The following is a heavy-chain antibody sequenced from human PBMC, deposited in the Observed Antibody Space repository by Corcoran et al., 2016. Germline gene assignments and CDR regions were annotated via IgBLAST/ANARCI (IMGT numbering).Heavy chain of an antibody. CDR3: ARTTAATCDFWSGYCTGYYFDY. CDR1: GYTFSDYA. V-gene: IGHV1-3*01. Sequence: QVQLVQSGAEVKKPGASVKVSCKASGYTFSDYAIHWVRQAPGQRLEWMGWINAANGNAKSSQKFQGRVTITRDTSAGTAYMELSSLRSEDTAVYHCARTTAATCDFWSGYCTGYYFDYWGQGTLVTVSS. J-gene: IGHJ4*02. D-gene: IGHD3-3*01. CDR2: INAANGNA.